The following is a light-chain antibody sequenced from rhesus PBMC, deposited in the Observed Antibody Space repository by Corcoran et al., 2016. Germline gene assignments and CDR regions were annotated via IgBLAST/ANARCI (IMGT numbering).Light chain of an antibody. J-gene: IGKJ1*01. CDR3: QQGNSNPRT. V-gene: IGKV1-32*02. Sequence: DIQMSQSPSSLSASVGDRVTITCRASQGISSYLNWYQQKPGKAPKLLIYYANSLASGVPSRFNDSGSGPEFNLTISSLQPGDFATYYCQQGNSNPRTFGQGTKVEIK. CDR1: QGISSY. CDR2: YAN.